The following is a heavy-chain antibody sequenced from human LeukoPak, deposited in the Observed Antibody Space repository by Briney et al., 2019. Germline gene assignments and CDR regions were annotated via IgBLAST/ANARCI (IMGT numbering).Heavy chain of an antibody. J-gene: IGHJ4*02. D-gene: IGHD5-24*01. CDR3: AKGHDRSARWLQLSFDY. Sequence: PGGSLRLSCAASGFTFSSYAMSWVRQAPGKGLEWVSAISGSGGSTYYADSVKGRFTISRDNSKNTLYLQMNSLRAEDTAVYYCAKGHDRSARWLQLSFDYWGQGTLVTVSS. CDR2: ISGSGGST. CDR1: GFTFSSYA. V-gene: IGHV3-23*01.